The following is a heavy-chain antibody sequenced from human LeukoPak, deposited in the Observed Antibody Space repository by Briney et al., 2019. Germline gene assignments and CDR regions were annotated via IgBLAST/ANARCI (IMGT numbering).Heavy chain of an antibody. CDR1: GGSISSYY. CDR3: ARASITMVRGVIVGYYFDY. CDR2: INHSGST. J-gene: IGHJ4*02. D-gene: IGHD3-10*01. V-gene: IGHV4-34*01. Sequence: SETLSLTCTVSGGSISSYYWSWIRQPPGKGLEWIGEINHSGSTNYNPSLKSRVTISVDTSKNQFSLKLSSVTAADTAVYYCARASITMVRGVIVGYYFDYWGQGTLVTVSS.